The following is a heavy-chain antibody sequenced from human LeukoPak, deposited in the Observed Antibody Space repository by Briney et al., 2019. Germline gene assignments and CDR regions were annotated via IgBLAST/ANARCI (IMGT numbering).Heavy chain of an antibody. V-gene: IGHV3-23*01. CDR3: AGRPTGYSSGYIH. J-gene: IGHJ4*02. CDR1: GITFSNYA. D-gene: IGHD5-18*01. CDR2: ISGSAHKI. Sequence: GGSLRLSCVASGITFSNYAVSWVRQAPEKGLDWVSVISGSAHKIRYADSVKGRFTISRDNSENIVYLQMNNLRVEGTAVYYCAGRPTGYSSGYIHWGQGTLVTVSS.